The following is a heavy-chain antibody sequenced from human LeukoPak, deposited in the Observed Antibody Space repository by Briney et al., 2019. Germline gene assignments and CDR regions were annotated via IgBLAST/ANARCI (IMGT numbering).Heavy chain of an antibody. V-gene: IGHV1-2*06. CDR2: INPNSGGT. CDR3: ARDRSIITMIVVPLGY. J-gene: IGHJ4*02. Sequence: GALVKVSCKASGYTFTGYYMHWVRQAPGQGLEWMGRINPNSGGTNYAQKFQGRVTMTRDTSISTAYMELSRLRSDDTAVYYCARDRSIITMIVVPLGYWGQGTLVTVSS. D-gene: IGHD3-22*01. CDR1: GYTFTGYY.